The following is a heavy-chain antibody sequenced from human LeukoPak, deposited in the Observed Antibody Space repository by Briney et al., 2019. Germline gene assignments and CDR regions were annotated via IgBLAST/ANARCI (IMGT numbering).Heavy chain of an antibody. J-gene: IGHJ4*02. V-gene: IGHV6-1*01. D-gene: IGHD6-19*01. CDR2: TYYRSKWYK. CDR3: ARSSAREIAVAVDY. Sequence: SQTLSLTCAISGDSVSSNSAAWNWIRQSPSRGLEWLGRTYYRSKWYKDYAVSVKSRITINPDTSKNQFSLQLNSVTPEDTAVYYCARSSAREIAVAVDYWGQGTLVTVSS. CDR1: GDSVSSNSAA.